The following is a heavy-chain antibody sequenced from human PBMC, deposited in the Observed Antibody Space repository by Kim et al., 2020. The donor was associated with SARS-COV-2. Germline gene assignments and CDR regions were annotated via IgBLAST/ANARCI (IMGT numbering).Heavy chain of an antibody. D-gene: IGHD2-2*01. CDR2: IYYSGST. CDR1: GGSISSYY. V-gene: IGHV4-59*01. J-gene: IGHJ6*02. Sequence: SETLSLTCTVSGGSISSYYWSWIRQPPGKGLEWIGYIYYSGSTNYNPSLKSRVTISVDTSKNQFSLKLSSVTAADTAVYYCARVPSTSDAEDYYYYGMDVWGQGTTVTVSS. CDR3: ARVPSTSDAEDYYYYGMDV.